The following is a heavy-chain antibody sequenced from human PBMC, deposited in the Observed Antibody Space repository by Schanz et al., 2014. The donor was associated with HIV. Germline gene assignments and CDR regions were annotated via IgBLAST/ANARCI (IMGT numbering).Heavy chain of an antibody. CDR1: GFTFSSYG. CDR2: IWYDGSNR. Sequence: VRLLESGGDLVQPGGSLRLSCAASGFTFSSYGMHWVRQAPGKGLEWVALIWYDGSNRYYADSVEGRFTISRDNSKNTLYLQMNSLRGEDTAVYYCARMEQLIIGYYYGMDVWGQGTTVTVSS. J-gene: IGHJ6*02. CDR3: ARMEQLIIGYYYGMDV. V-gene: IGHV3-33*01. D-gene: IGHD3-16*01.